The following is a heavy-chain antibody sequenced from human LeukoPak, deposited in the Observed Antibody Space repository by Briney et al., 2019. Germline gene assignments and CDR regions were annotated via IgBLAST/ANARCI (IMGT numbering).Heavy chain of an antibody. Sequence: PGRSLRLSCAASGFTFDDYGMSWVRQAPGKGLEWVSGINWNGGSTGYADSVKGRFTISRDNAKNSLYLQMNSLRAEDTALYYCARVQLVPAANYYYYYMDVWGKGTTVTVSS. V-gene: IGHV3-20*04. J-gene: IGHJ6*03. CDR1: GFTFDDYG. CDR3: ARVQLVPAANYYYYYMDV. CDR2: INWNGGST. D-gene: IGHD2-2*01.